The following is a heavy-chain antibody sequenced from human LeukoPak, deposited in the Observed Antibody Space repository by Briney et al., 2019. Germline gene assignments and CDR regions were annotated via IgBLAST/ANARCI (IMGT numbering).Heavy chain of an antibody. V-gene: IGHV3-11*06. J-gene: IGHJ4*02. D-gene: IGHD5-12*01. Sequence: RGSVRLSCAASGFTFSDYYMSWIRQAPGRGLEGVSYISSSSSYTNYADSVKGRFTISRDNAKNSLYLQMNSLRAEATAVYYCARLGWATAPLDYWGQGTLVTVSS. CDR1: GFTFSDYY. CDR2: ISSSSSYT. CDR3: ARLGWATAPLDY.